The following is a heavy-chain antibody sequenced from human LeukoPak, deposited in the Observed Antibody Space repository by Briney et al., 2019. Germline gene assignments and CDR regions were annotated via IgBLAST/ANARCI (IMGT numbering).Heavy chain of an antibody. Sequence: PGGSLRLSCGASGFIFSGYALTWVRQAPGKGLEWVSSISSNGGKTYYADSVKGRFTISRDNSKSTLYLQMNSLRVDDTALYYCAKGLEVQGYNYGLGYWGQGTLVTVSS. CDR1: GFIFSGYA. V-gene: IGHV3-23*01. CDR2: ISSNGGKT. J-gene: IGHJ4*02. CDR3: AKGLEVQGYNYGLGY. D-gene: IGHD5-18*01.